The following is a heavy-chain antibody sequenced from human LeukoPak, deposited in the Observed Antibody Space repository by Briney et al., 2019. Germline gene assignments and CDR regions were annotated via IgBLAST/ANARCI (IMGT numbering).Heavy chain of an antibody. V-gene: IGHV5-51*01. J-gene: IGHJ3*02. Sequence: GESLKISCQGSAYRFTTYWIGWVRQMPGKGLEWMGIIYPGDSDTRYSPSFQGQVTISADKSISTAYLQWSSLKASDTAMYYCARHIAPLYYDILTGYLAFDIWGQGTMVTVSS. CDR2: IYPGDSDT. CDR3: ARHIAPLYYDILTGYLAFDI. D-gene: IGHD3-9*01. CDR1: AYRFTTYW.